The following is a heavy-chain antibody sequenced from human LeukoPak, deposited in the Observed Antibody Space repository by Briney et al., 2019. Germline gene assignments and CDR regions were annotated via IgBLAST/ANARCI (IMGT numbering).Heavy chain of an antibody. CDR1: GGSFSGYY. Sequence: ASETLSLTCAVYGGSFSGYYWSWIRQPPGKGLEWIGEINHSGSTNYNPSLKSRVTISVDTSKNQFSLNLHSVTAADTALYYCATGETRPGTLDIWGPGTMVTVSS. V-gene: IGHV4-34*01. CDR2: INHSGST. D-gene: IGHD1-14*01. CDR3: ATGETRPGTLDI. J-gene: IGHJ3*02.